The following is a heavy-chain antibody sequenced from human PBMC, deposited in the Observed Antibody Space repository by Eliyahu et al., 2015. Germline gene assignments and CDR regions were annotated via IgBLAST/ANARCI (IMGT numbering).Heavy chain of an antibody. D-gene: IGHD6-19*01. CDR3: ATHDLAVAGTFDY. J-gene: IGHJ4*02. CDR2: VNHRGTT. V-gene: IGHV4-34*01. Sequence: GLEWIGEVNHRGTTTYNPSLQSRITISVDTSKNQFSLKLNYVTAADTAIYYCATHDLAVAGTFDYWGQGILVTVSS.